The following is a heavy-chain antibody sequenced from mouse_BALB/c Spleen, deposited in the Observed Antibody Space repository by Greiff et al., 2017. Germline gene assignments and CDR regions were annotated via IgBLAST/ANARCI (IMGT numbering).Heavy chain of an antibody. Sequence: VQLQQTGPELVKPGASVKISCKASGYSFTDYIMLWVKQSHGKSLEWIGNINPYYGSTSYNLKFKGKATLTVDKSSSTAYMQLNSLTSEDSAVYYCARSADGYYAMDYWGQGTSVTVSS. D-gene: IGHD2-3*01. CDR1: GYSFTDYI. V-gene: IGHV1-39*01. CDR2: INPYYGST. CDR3: ARSADGYYAMDY. J-gene: IGHJ4*01.